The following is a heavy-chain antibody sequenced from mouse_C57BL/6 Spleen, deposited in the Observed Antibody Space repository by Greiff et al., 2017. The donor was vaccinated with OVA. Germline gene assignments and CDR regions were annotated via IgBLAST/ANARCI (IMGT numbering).Heavy chain of an antibody. Sequence: VQLQESGAELVKPGASVKISCKASGYAFSSYWMNWVKQRPGKGLEWIGQIYPGDGDTNYNGKFKGKATLTADKSSSTAYMQLSSLTSEDSAVYYCARVPTVVATGFDYWGQGTTLTVSS. D-gene: IGHD1-1*01. CDR1: GYAFSSYW. J-gene: IGHJ2*01. CDR2: IYPGDGDT. CDR3: ARVPTVVATGFDY. V-gene: IGHV1-80*01.